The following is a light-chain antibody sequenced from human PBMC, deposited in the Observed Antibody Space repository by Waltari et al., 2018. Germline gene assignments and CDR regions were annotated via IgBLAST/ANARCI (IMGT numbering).Light chain of an antibody. J-gene: IGLJ2*01. CDR2: SNT. CDR3: QSYDSRQRCVV. Sequence: QSVLTQPPSVSGAPGQRVTIPCTGSSSNVGARYDVHWYQQLPGTAPKLLIYSNTDRPSGVPDRFSGSSSGTSASLAITGLQAEDEADYYCQSYDSRQRCVVFGGGTKLTVL. CDR1: SSNVGARYD. V-gene: IGLV1-40*01.